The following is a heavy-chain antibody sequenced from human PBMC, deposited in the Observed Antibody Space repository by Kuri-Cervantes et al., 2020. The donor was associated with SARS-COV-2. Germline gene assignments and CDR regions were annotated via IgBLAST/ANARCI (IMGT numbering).Heavy chain of an antibody. V-gene: IGHV4-34*01. CDR1: GGSFSGYY. J-gene: IGHJ6*03. CDR3: ARGLGSSSSGYYYYMDV. D-gene: IGHD6-6*01. CDR2: INHSGST. Sequence: SQTLSLTCAVYGGSFSGYYWSWIRQPPGKGLEWIGEINHSGSTNYNPSLKSRVTISVDTSKNQFSLKLSSVTAADTAVYYCARGLGSSSSGYYYYMDVWGKGTTVTVSS.